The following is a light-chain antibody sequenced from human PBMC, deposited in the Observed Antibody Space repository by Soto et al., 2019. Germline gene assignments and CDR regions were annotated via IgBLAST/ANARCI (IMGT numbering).Light chain of an antibody. V-gene: IGKV3-20*01. J-gene: IGKJ4*01. Sequence: EIVLTQSPGTLSLSPGETATLSCRAGQSVRNNYLAWYQHKVGQAPKLLFYRASTRATGIPDRFSGSGSGTDFTLTISRLEPEDFAVYYCQVYGGSSTFGGGTKVEIK. CDR1: QSVRNNY. CDR3: QVYGGSST. CDR2: RAS.